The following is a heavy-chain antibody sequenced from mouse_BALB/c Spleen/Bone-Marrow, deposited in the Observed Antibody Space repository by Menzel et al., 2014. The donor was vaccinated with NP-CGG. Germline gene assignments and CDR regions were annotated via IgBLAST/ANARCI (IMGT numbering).Heavy chain of an antibody. V-gene: IGHV1S34*01. D-gene: IGHD2-4*01. CDR1: GYSFTGYY. CDR2: ISCCNGAT. CDR3: ARGGTMSSTDAMDY. Sequence: LVKTGASVKMSCKASGYSFTGYYMDWVKQSHGKSLEWIGYISCCNGATRYNQKFKGKATFTVDTSSSTAHMQSNSLTSEDSAVYFCARGGTMSSTDAMDYWGQGTSVTVSS. J-gene: IGHJ4*01.